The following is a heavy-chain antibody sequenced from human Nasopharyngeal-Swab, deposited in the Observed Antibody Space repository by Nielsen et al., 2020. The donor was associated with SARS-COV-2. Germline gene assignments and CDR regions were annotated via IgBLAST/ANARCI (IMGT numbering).Heavy chain of an antibody. CDR2: ISYDGSNK. Sequence: GESLEISCAASGFTFSSYGMHWVRQAPGKGLEWVAVISYDGSNKYYADSVKGRFTISRDNSKNTLYLQMNSLRAEDTAVYYCAKAGTAAGFDYWGQGTLVTVSS. V-gene: IGHV3-30*18. D-gene: IGHD6-13*01. CDR1: GFTFSSYG. J-gene: IGHJ4*02. CDR3: AKAGTAAGFDY.